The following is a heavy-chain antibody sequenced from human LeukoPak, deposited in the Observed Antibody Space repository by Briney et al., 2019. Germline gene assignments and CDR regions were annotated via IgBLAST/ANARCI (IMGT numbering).Heavy chain of an antibody. D-gene: IGHD3-9*01. V-gene: IGHV3-33*01. CDR1: GFTFSSCG. CDR3: ARDLSASGSFDY. Sequence: QPGRSLRLSCAASGFTFSSCGMHWVRQAPGKGLEWVAVIWYDGSKKYYADSVKGRFTISRDNSKNTLYLQMNSLRAEDTAFYYCARDLSASGSFDYWGQGTLVTVSS. J-gene: IGHJ4*02. CDR2: IWYDGSKK.